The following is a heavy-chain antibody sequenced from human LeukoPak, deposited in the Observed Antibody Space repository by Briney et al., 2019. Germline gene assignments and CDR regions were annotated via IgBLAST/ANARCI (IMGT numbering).Heavy chain of an antibody. CDR3: ASRGYSGYDFLDYYYGMDV. J-gene: IGHJ6*04. Sequence: SVKVSCKASGGTFSGYAISWVRQAPGQGLEWMGGIIPIFGTANYAQKFQGRVTITADESTSTAYMELSSLRSEDTAVYYCASRGYSGYDFLDYYYGMDVWGKGTTVTVSS. V-gene: IGHV1-69*01. CDR2: IIPIFGTA. CDR1: GGTFSGYA. D-gene: IGHD5-12*01.